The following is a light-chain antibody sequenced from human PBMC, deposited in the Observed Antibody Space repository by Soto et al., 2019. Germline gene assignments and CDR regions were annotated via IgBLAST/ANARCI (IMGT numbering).Light chain of an antibody. V-gene: IGKV1-39*01. Sequence: GDRVTIPCRASQSITIYLNWYQQKPGEAPNLLIFGASTLQSGVPSRFSGSGSGTDFTLTISSLQPEDFATYYCQQSYSTLWTFGQGTRWIS. CDR3: QQSYSTLWT. CDR1: QSITIY. CDR2: GAS. J-gene: IGKJ1*01.